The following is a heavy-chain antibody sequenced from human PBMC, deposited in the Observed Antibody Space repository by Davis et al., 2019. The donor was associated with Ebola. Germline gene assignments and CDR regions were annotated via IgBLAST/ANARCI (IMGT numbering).Heavy chain of an antibody. J-gene: IGHJ4*02. D-gene: IGHD3-22*01. Sequence: GSLKISCAASGFTFSSYSMNWVRQAPGKGLEWVSYISSSSSTIYYADSVKGRFTISRDNAKNSLYLQMNSLRDEDTAVYYCARAGGNYYDSSGYYYGYWGQGTLVTVSS. V-gene: IGHV3-48*02. CDR1: GFTFSSYS. CDR3: ARAGGNYYDSSGYYYGY. CDR2: ISSSSSTI.